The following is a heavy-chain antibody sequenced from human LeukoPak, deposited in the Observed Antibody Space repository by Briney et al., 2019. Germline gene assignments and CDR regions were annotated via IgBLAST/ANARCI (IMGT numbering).Heavy chain of an antibody. Sequence: PGTSVKVSCKASGFTFTSSAMQWVRQARGQRLEWVGWIVVGSGNTNYAQKFQERVTITRDMSTGTAYMELSSLRSEDTAVYYCAAWNVDAAMDPGDYWGQGTLVTVSS. CDR3: AAWNVDAAMDPGDY. CDR1: GFTFTSSA. V-gene: IGHV1-58*02. J-gene: IGHJ4*02. CDR2: IVVGSGNT. D-gene: IGHD5-18*01.